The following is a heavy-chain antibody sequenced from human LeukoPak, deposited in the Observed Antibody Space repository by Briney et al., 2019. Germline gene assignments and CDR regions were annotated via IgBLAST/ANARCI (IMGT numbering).Heavy chain of an antibody. J-gene: IGHJ5*02. V-gene: IGHV4-34*01. CDR1: AGSFTGSY. D-gene: IGHD3-10*01. Sequence: PSEPLSLTCAVSAGSFTGSYWSWIRQPPGKGLEWMGEINHSGSTNYKPSLKSLITISVDTSQNQFSLRRSSVTAADTPVYHCARRLTKDQLRGDFWLDPWGQGTLVTVSS. CDR3: ARRLTKDQLRGDFWLDP. CDR2: INHSGST.